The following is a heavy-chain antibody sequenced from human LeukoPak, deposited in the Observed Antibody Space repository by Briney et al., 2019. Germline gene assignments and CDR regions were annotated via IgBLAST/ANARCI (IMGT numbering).Heavy chain of an antibody. CDR2: IYYSGST. D-gene: IGHD6-19*01. V-gene: IGHV4-59*01. Sequence: SETLSLTCTVSGGSINTYFWSWIRQPPGKGLEWIGYIYYSGSTNYNPSLKSRVTISVDTSKNQFSLKLSSVTAADTSVYYCARGFTGGWYGDFQHWGQGTLVTVSS. J-gene: IGHJ1*01. CDR3: ARGFTGGWYGDFQH. CDR1: GGSINTYF.